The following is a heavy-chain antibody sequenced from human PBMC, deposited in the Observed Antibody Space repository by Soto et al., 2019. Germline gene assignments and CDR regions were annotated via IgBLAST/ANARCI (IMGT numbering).Heavy chain of an antibody. D-gene: IGHD4-17*01. V-gene: IGHV4-30-4*01. J-gene: IGHJ4*02. CDR1: GGSISSGDYY. Sequence: QVQLQESGPGLVKPSQTLSLTCTVSGGSISSGDYYWNWIRQPPGKGLKWIGYIYYSGTTYYNPSLKSRVTISVDTSENHFSLRLSSVTAADTAVYYCARVLYGDNSPYYFDNWGQGTLVTVSS. CDR3: ARVLYGDNSPYYFDN. CDR2: IYYSGTT.